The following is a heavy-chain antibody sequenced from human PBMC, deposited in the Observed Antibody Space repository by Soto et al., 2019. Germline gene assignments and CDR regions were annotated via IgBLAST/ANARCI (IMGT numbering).Heavy chain of an antibody. V-gene: IGHV1-18*01. CDR2: ISAYNGNT. CDR3: ARALGGDYLDNWFDP. Sequence: QVQLVQSGAEVKKPGASVKVSCKASGYTFTSYGISWVRQAPGQVLEWIGWISAYNGNTNYAQKLQGRVTMTTDTTTSTAYMELRSLRSDDTAVYYCARALGGDYLDNWFDPWGQGTLVTVSS. J-gene: IGHJ5*02. D-gene: IGHD4-17*01. CDR1: GYTFTSYG.